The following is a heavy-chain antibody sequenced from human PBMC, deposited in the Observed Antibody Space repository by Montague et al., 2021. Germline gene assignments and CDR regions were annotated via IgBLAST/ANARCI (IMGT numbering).Heavy chain of an antibody. CDR1: VFPFSLYW. D-gene: IGHD1-26*01. CDR2: INSDGSNT. Sequence: SRRLSCPASVFPFSLYWMHLFRQAPSKGLVWVSRINSDGSNTGYSDSVNGRFTVSRENAKNTLYLQMNNLRAEDTAVYYCASHPYNGSSPLDYWGKGTLVTVSS. J-gene: IGHJ4*02. CDR3: ASHPYNGSSPLDY. V-gene: IGHV3-74*01.